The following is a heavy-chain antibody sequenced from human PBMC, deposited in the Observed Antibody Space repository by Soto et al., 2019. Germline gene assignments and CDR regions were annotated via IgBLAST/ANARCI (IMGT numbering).Heavy chain of an antibody. Sequence: ASVKVSCKASGYTFTSYAMHWVRQAPGQRLEWMGWINAGNGNTKYSQKFQGRVTITRDTSASTAYMELSSLRSEDTAVYYCAREYFRVGATGWFDPWGQGTLVTVSS. CDR3: AREYFRVGATGWFDP. D-gene: IGHD1-26*01. V-gene: IGHV1-3*01. CDR2: INAGNGNT. J-gene: IGHJ5*02. CDR1: GYTFTSYA.